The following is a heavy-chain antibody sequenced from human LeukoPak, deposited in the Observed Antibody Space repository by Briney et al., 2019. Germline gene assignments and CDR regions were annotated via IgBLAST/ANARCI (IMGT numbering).Heavy chain of an antibody. V-gene: IGHV3-23*01. Sequence: GGSLRPSCAASGFTFSSDAMSWVRQAPGRGLEWVSTITGRGDKTWYADSVKGRFTISRDNPRNTLFLQMNSLRAEDKAIYYCASHPRGMQRWQWDYWGQGTLVTVSS. J-gene: IGHJ4*02. D-gene: IGHD6-19*01. CDR1: GFTFSSDA. CDR3: ASHPRGMQRWQWDY. CDR2: ITGRGDKT.